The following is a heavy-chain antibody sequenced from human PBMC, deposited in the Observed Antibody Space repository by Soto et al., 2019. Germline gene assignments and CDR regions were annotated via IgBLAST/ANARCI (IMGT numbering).Heavy chain of an antibody. CDR2: IIPILGIS. V-gene: IGHV1-69*04. CDR1: GGTFSSYT. D-gene: IGHD6-13*01. Sequence: VSSVKVSCKASGGTFSSYTISWVRQAPGQGLEWMGRIIPILGISNYXXKVQGRVXXTSDRSTSTGXMELSXVGSEDTAVYYCARDIRYSSSWYAENWFDPXX. CDR3: ARDIRYSSSWYAENWFDP. J-gene: IGHJ5*02.